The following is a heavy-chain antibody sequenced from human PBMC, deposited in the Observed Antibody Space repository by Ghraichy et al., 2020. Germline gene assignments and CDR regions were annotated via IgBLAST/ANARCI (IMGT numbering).Heavy chain of an antibody. CDR2: IRYDGSNE. V-gene: IGHV3-30*02. J-gene: IGHJ5*02. D-gene: IGHD6-6*01. CDR3: AKELYSSSSSHHNWFDP. CDR1: GFTFSNYG. Sequence: GGSLRLSCAASGFTFSNYGMHWVCQAPGKGLEWVAFIRYDGSNEYYADSVKGRFTISRDNSKNTLFLQMNSLRAEDTAMYYCAKELYSSSSSHHNWFDPWGQGTLVTVSS.